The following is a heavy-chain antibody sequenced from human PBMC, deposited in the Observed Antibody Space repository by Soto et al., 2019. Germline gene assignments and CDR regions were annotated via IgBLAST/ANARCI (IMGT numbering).Heavy chain of an antibody. J-gene: IGHJ5*02. Sequence: QLQLQESGPGLVKPSETLSLTCNVSGGSISSSSYYWGWIRQPPGKGLEWIASIYYSGHTYYNPSLKRRVTISVTTSKNQFSLKLSSVTAADTAVYYCAMSLWFGNTPNWFDPWGQGTLVTVSS. CDR3: AMSLWFGNTPNWFDP. CDR2: IYYSGHT. CDR1: GGSISSSSYY. V-gene: IGHV4-39*01. D-gene: IGHD3-10*01.